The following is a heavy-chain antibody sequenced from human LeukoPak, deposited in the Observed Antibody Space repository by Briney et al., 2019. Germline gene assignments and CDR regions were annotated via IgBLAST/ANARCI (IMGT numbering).Heavy chain of an antibody. D-gene: IGHD5-18*01. CDR1: GFTFSSYA. CDR2: IKQDGSEK. J-gene: IGHJ4*02. V-gene: IGHV3-7*01. CDR3: ARSQNTAMVTSWFGEVDY. Sequence: PGGSLILSCAASGFTFSSYAMSWVRQAPGKGLEWVANIKQDGSEKYYVDSVKGRFTISRDNAKNSLYLQMNSLRAEDTAVYYCARSQNTAMVTSWFGEVDYWGQGTLVTVSS.